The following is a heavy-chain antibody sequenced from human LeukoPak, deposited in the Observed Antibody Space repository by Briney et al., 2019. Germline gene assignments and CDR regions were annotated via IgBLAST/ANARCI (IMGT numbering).Heavy chain of an antibody. J-gene: IGHJ3*02. CDR3: ARGRPWYSNDAFDI. D-gene: IGHD6-13*01. CDR2: INHSGST. Sequence: SETLSLTCAVYGGSFSGYYWGWIRQPPGKGLEWIGEINHSGSTNYNPSLKSRVTISVDTSKNQFSLKLSSVTAADTAVYYCARGRPWYSNDAFDIWGQGTMVTVSS. CDR1: GGSFSGYY. V-gene: IGHV4-34*01.